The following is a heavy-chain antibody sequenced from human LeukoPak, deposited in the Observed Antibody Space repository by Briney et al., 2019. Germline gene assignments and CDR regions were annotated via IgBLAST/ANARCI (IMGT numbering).Heavy chain of an antibody. CDR3: AREFSTGGPYGSGSQMVDY. J-gene: IGHJ4*02. CDR1: GGSFSGYY. Sequence: SETLSLTCAVYGGSFSGYYWSWIRQPPGKGLEWIGEINHSGSTNYNPSLKIRVTISVDTSKNQFSLKLSSVTAAATAVYYCAREFSTGGPYGSGSQMVDYWGQGTLVTVS. CDR2: INHSGST. V-gene: IGHV4-34*01. D-gene: IGHD3-10*01.